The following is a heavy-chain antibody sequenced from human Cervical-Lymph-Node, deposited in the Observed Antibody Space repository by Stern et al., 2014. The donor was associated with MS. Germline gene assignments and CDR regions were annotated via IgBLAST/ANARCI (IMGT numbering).Heavy chain of an antibody. D-gene: IGHD1-26*01. V-gene: IGHV3-15*01. J-gene: IGHJ6*02. CDR2: IKSKTDGGTT. CDR3: TTLDRSYPYYYYGMDV. CDR1: GFTFRNAW. Sequence: DVQLLESGGGLVKPGGSLSLSCAASGFTFRNAWMTWIRQAPGKGLEWVGRIKSKTDGGTTDYAAPVKGRFTISRDDSKNTLYLQMNSLKTEDTAVYYCTTLDRSYPYYYYGMDVWGQGTTVTVSS.